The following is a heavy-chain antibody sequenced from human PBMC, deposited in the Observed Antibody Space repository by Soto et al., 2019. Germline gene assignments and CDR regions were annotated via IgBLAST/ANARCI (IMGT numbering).Heavy chain of an antibody. Sequence: QVQLQEPGPGLVKPSETLSLTCTVSGGSISSYYWSWIRQPPGKGLEWIGYIYYSGSTNYNPSLKSRVTISVDTSKNQFSLKLSSVTAADTAVYYCARGGEWFGEINAFDIWGQGTMVTVSP. V-gene: IGHV4-59*01. CDR2: IYYSGST. J-gene: IGHJ3*02. D-gene: IGHD3-10*01. CDR3: ARGGEWFGEINAFDI. CDR1: GGSISSYY.